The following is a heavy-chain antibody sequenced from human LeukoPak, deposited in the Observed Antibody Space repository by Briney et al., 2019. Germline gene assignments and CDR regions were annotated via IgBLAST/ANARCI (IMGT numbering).Heavy chain of an antibody. V-gene: IGHV3-66*01. D-gene: IGHD3-22*01. J-gene: IGHJ4*02. Sequence: GGSLRLSCAASGFTVSNNYMSWVRQAPGKGLEWVSVIYSGGSTYYADSVKGRFTISRDNSKNTLYLQMNSLRAEDTAVYYCVRILGYDSSGYYTGFFDYWGQGTLVTVSS. CDR2: IYSGGST. CDR3: VRILGYDSSGYYTGFFDY. CDR1: GFTVSNNY.